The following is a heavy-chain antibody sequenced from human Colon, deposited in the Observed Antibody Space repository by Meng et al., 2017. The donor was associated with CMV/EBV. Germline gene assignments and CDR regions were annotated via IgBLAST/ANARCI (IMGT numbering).Heavy chain of an antibody. CDR2: ISYDGTTI. Sequence: GESLKISCSASGFKFNFHTIHWVRQAPGKGLEWVALISYDGTTIYYADSVKGRFSISRDNSESTAYLQMDRLRRDDSGIYYCARENMAVAGTSFDYWGPGARVSVSS. D-gene: IGHD6-19*01. J-gene: IGHJ4*02. V-gene: IGHV3-30-3*01. CDR3: ARENMAVAGTSFDY. CDR1: GFKFNFHT.